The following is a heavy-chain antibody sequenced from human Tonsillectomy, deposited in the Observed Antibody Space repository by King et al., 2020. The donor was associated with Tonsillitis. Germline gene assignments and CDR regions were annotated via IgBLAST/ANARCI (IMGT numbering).Heavy chain of an antibody. CDR3: ARFYDILDYYYGMDV. V-gene: IGHV3-11*06. CDR1: GFTFNDYY. D-gene: IGHD3-9*01. J-gene: IGHJ6*02. Sequence: VQLVESGGGLVKPGGSLRLSCTASGFTFNDYYMTWIRQAPGKGLKWISYISSTSSYTNYADSVKGRFTISRDNAKNSLYLQINSLRVEDTAVYYCARFYDILDYYYGMDVWGQGTTVTVSS. CDR2: ISSTSSYT.